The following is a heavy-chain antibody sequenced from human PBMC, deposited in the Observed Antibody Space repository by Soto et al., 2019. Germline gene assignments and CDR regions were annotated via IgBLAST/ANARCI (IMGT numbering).Heavy chain of an antibody. V-gene: IGHV1-69*13. CDR3: ARLLWFGESPTSPIDY. J-gene: IGHJ4*02. D-gene: IGHD3-10*01. CDR1: GGTFSSYA. CDR2: IIPIFGTA. Sequence: VASVKVSCKASGGTFSSYAISWVRQAPGQGLEWMGGIIPIFGTANYAQKFQGRVTITADESTSTAYMELSSLRSEDTAVYYCARLLWFGESPTSPIDYWGQGTLVTVSS.